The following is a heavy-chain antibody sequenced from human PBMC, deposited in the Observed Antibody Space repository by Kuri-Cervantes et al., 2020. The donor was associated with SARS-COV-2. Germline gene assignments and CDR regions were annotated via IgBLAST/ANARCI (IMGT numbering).Heavy chain of an antibody. D-gene: IGHD2-2*01. V-gene: IGHV3-9*01. CDR3: ARVGGSIVVVPAATDY. CDR1: GFTFDDYA. CDR2: ISWNSGSI. Sequence: LSLTCAASGFTFDDYAMHWVRQAPGKGLEWVSGISWNSGSIGYADSVKGRFTISRDNAKNSLYLQMNSLRAEDTAVYYCARVGGSIVVVPAATDYWGQGTLVTVSS. J-gene: IGHJ4*02.